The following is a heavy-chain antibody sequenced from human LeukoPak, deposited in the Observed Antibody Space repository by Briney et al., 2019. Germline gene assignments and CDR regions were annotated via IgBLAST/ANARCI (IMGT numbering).Heavy chain of an antibody. V-gene: IGHV4-34*01. J-gene: IGHJ5*02. Sequence: KPSGTLSLTCTVYGGSFSGYYWSWIRQPPGKGLEWIGEINHSGSTNYNPSLKSRVTISVDTSKNQFSLKLSSVTAADTAVYYCARLKGGSYRPWGQGTLVTVSS. CDR2: INHSGST. D-gene: IGHD1-26*01. CDR3: ARLKGGSYRP. CDR1: GGSFSGYY.